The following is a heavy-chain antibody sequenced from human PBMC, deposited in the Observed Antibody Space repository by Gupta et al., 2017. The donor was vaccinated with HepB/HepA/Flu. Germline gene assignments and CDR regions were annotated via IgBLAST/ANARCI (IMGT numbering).Heavy chain of an antibody. Sequence: QVQLQQSGPRLVKPSQTLSLTCAISGDSVSSNSAAWNWIRQSPSRGLEWLGRTYYGSQWYNDYADSVKSRITINSDTSKNQFSLHLNSVTPEDTAVYYCARDLSPGKTSWYDYWGQGTLVTVSS. CDR1: GDSVSSNSAA. CDR2: TYYGSQWYN. J-gene: IGHJ4*02. V-gene: IGHV6-1*01. D-gene: IGHD6-13*01. CDR3: ARDLSPGKTSWYDY.